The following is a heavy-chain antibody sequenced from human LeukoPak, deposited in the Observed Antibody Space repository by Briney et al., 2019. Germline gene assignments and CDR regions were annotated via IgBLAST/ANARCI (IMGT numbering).Heavy chain of an antibody. D-gene: IGHD3-22*01. V-gene: IGHV1-69*02. CDR2: IIPILGIA. CDR3: AYYYDSSGYYSQFDY. CDR1: GGTFSSYT. J-gene: IGHJ4*02. Sequence: GASVKVSCKASGGTFSSYTISWVRQAPGQGLEWMGRIIPILGIANYAQKFQGRVTITADKSTSTAYVELSSLRSEDTAVYYCAYYYDSSGYYSQFDYWGQGTLATVSS.